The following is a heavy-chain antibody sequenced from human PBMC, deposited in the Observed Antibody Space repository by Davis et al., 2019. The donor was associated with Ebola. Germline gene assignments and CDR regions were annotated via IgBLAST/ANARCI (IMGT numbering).Heavy chain of an antibody. CDR3: ARGEGVRDYPNLFGMDV. J-gene: IGHJ6*04. Sequence: ASVQVSCKTSGYTFINYGYSCVRQAPGQGLEWMGWTSGYNGNTILAQKFQGRVSLTTDTSTSTAYMELKSLTYDDTAVYYCARGEGVRDYPNLFGMDVWGIGTTVTVSS. V-gene: IGHV1-18*01. CDR1: GYTFINYG. CDR2: TSGYNGNT. D-gene: IGHD4-17*01.